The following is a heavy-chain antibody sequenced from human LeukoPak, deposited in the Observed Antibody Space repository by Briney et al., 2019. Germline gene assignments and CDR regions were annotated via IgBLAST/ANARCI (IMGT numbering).Heavy chain of an antibody. J-gene: IGHJ4*02. CDR3: ARVVLPLLGDYYDSSGYYYDY. V-gene: IGHV4-30-4*01. CDR2: IYYSGST. CDR1: GGSISSGDYY. D-gene: IGHD3-22*01. Sequence: TLSLTCTVSGGSISSGDYYWSWIRQPPGKGLEWIGYIYYSGSTYYNPSLKSRVTISVDTSKNQFSLKLSSLTAADTAVYYCARVVLPLLGDYYDSSGYYYDYWGQGTLVTVSS.